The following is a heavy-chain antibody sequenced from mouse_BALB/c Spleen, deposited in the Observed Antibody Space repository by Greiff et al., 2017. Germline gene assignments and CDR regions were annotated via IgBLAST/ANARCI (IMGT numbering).Heavy chain of an antibody. CDR3: ARERSAMDY. CDR2: ISSGSSTI. V-gene: IGHV5-17*02. J-gene: IGHJ4*01. Sequence: EVMLVESGGGLVKPGGSLKLSCAASGFTFSSFGMHWVRQAPEKGLEWVAYISSGSSTIYYADTVKGRFTISRDNPKNTLFLQMTSLRSEDTAMYYCARERSAMDYWGQGTSVTVSS. CDR1: GFTFSSFG.